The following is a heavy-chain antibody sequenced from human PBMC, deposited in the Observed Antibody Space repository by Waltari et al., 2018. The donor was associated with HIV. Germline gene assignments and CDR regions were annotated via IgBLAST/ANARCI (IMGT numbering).Heavy chain of an antibody. CDR2: INNYDGQT. D-gene: IGHD3-10*01. CDR1: GYPFSAYA. Sequence: VQLVQSGAEVKRPGASVRVSCTSPGYPFSAYAINWVRQAPGQGLEWMGWINNYDGQTNFAEKFQGRVTMTTDTSKSTASMELRSLRSDDTAVYFCARGVALVRGVKIRGHMDVWGQGTTVTVSS. J-gene: IGHJ6*02. CDR3: ARGVALVRGVKIRGHMDV. V-gene: IGHV1-18*01.